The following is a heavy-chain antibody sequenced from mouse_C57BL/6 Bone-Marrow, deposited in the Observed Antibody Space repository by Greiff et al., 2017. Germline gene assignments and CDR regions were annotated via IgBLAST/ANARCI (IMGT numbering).Heavy chain of an antibody. D-gene: IGHD2-4*01. CDR1: GFTFSSYA. CDR3: TRERLRRGYAMDY. Sequence: EVKLMESGEGLVKPGGSLKLSCAASGFTFSSYAMSWVRQTPEKRLEWVAYISSGGDYIYYADTVKGRFTISRDHARNTLYLQMSSLKSEDTAMYYCTRERLRRGYAMDYGGQGTSVTVSS. J-gene: IGHJ4*01. V-gene: IGHV5-9-1*02. CDR2: ISSGGDYI.